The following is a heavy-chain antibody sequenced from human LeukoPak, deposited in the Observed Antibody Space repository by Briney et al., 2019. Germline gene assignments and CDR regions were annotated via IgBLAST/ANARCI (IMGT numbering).Heavy chain of an antibody. V-gene: IGHV3-11*01. CDR2: ISDSGGTI. CDR1: GFTFTDHY. Sequence: PGGSLRLFCAASGFTFTDHYMSWIRQAPGKGLEWISYISDSGGTIHYADSVKGRFTISRDNAKNSLYLQTNSLRAEDTAVYYCARGAGPLFDPWGQGTLVTVSS. CDR3: ARGAGPLFDP. J-gene: IGHJ5*02.